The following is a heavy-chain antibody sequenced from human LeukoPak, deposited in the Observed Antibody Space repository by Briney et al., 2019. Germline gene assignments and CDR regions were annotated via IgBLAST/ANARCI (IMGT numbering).Heavy chain of an antibody. J-gene: IGHJ6*03. Sequence: SETLSLTCTVSGGSISSYYWSWIRQPPGKGLEWIGYIYYSGSTNYNPSLKSRVTIPVDTSKNQFSLKLSSVTAADTVVYYCARDYMDVWGKGTTVTISS. CDR3: ARDYMDV. V-gene: IGHV4-59*01. CDR1: GGSISSYY. CDR2: IYYSGST.